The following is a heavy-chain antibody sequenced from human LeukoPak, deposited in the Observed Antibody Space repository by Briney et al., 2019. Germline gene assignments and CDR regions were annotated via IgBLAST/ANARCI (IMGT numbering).Heavy chain of an antibody. D-gene: IGHD1-26*01. CDR3: ARDSGSYCFN. V-gene: IGHV4-30-4*08. CDR1: GGSINSGDYY. Sequence: SQTLSLTCTVSGGSINSGDYYWSWIRQPPGKGLEWIGYIYYSGSTYYNPSLKSRVTISVDTSKHQFSLKLSSVTAADTAVYYCARDSGSYCFNWGQGTLVTVSS. CDR2: IYYSGST. J-gene: IGHJ4*02.